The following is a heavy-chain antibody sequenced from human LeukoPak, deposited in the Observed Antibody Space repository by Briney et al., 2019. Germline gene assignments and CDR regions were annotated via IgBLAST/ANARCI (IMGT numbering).Heavy chain of an antibody. CDR2: INAGNGNT. V-gene: IGHV1-3*01. CDR3: ARAEGEWELPGFDP. Sequence: GASVKVSCKASGYAFTSYAMHWVRQAPGQRLEWMGWINAGNGNTKYSQKFQGRVTITRDTSASTAYMELSSLRSEDTAVYYCARAEGEWELPGFDPWGQGTLVTVSS. D-gene: IGHD1-26*01. CDR1: GYAFTSYA. J-gene: IGHJ5*02.